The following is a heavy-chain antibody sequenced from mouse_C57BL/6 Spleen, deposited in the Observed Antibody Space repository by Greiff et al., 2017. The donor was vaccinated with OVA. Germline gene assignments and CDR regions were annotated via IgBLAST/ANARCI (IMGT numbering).Heavy chain of an antibody. D-gene: IGHD1-1*01. J-gene: IGHJ2*01. CDR1: GYTFTSYW. Sequence: VQLQEPGAELVKPGASVKMSCKASGYTFTSYWITWVKQRPGQGPEWIGDIYPGSGSTNYNEKFKSKATLTVDTSSSTAYMQLSSLTSEDSAVYYCARDTTVGDYFDYWGQGTTLTVSS. CDR3: ARDTTVGDYFDY. CDR2: IYPGSGST. V-gene: IGHV1-55*01.